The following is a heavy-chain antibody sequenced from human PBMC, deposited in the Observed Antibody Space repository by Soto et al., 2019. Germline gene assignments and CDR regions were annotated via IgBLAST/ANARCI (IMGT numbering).Heavy chain of an antibody. Sequence: SETLSLTCDVYGGYFSGYILTWIRQTPGKGLQWIGQINHSGSANYNPSLKSRVTISVHTSNTQFSLELSSVTAEDTAVYYCARDRVESGYPEYFQHWGQGTLVTVSS. CDR1: GGYFSGYI. V-gene: IGHV4-34*01. CDR3: ARDRVESGYPEYFQH. D-gene: IGHD3-22*01. J-gene: IGHJ1*01. CDR2: INHSGSA.